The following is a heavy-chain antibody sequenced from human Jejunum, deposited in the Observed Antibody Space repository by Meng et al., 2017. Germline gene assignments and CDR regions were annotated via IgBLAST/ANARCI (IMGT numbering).Heavy chain of an antibody. V-gene: IGHV4-38-2*02. CDR3: ARGSRDEGSGSGYDKTWFET. CDR1: RYFYRSGYY. J-gene: IGHJ5*02. Sequence: SETLSLTCPVCRYFYRSGYYWGWIRVPPGKGLEWIGSISHSGNTQYNPSLKSRATILADTSKNRFSLRLTSVTAAEAAVYFCARGSRDEGSGSGYDKTWFETWSQGTLVTVSS. CDR2: ISHSGNT. D-gene: IGHD3-22*01.